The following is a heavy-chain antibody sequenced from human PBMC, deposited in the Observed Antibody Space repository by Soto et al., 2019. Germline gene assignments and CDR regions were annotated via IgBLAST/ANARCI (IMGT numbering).Heavy chain of an antibody. J-gene: IGHJ4*02. D-gene: IGHD3-22*01. CDR2: IFPRDSDT. CDR1: GYNFMTYW. CDR3: VRSYYDAAGYFYDVDS. V-gene: IGHV5-51*01. Sequence: GESLKISCEASGYNFMTYWVGWVRQMPGKGLEWMGIIFPRDSDTRYSPSFRGLVTISADKSINTAYLQWSSLMPSDTAMYYCVRSYYDAAGYFYDVDSWGQGTLVTSPQ.